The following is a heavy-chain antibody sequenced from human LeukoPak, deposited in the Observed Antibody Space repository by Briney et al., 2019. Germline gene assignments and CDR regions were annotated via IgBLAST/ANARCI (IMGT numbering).Heavy chain of an antibody. J-gene: IGHJ5*02. Sequence: SETLSLTCTVSGGSISSSSYYWSWIRQSAGKGLEWIGRIYTSGGTSSDNTNDNPSLKSRVSISAETSKNQFSLKLTSVTAADTAVYFCARADLTSTWWFDPWGQGTLVTVSS. CDR1: GGSISSSSYY. D-gene: IGHD2/OR15-2a*01. CDR3: ARADLTSTWWFDP. V-gene: IGHV4-61*02. CDR2: IYTSG.